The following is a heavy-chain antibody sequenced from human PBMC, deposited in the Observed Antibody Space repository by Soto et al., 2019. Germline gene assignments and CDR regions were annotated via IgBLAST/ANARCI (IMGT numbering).Heavy chain of an antibody. CDR2: ITSHGHIT. D-gene: IGHD5-12*01. Sequence: GGSLRLSCSASGFTFSNYDMVWVRQAPGKGLEYISAITSHGHITYYADSVKGRFTISRDNSKNTLYLQMNSLRAEDTAVYYCARGEYSGYEDYYYCGMDVWGQGTTVTVSS. V-gene: IGHV3-64*04. CDR1: GFTFSNYD. J-gene: IGHJ6*02. CDR3: ARGEYSGYEDYYYCGMDV.